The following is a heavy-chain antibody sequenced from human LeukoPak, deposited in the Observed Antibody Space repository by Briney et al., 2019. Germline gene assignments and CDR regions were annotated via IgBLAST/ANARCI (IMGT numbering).Heavy chain of an antibody. V-gene: IGHV2-5*01. CDR3: AHGSKQVWDDI. J-gene: IGHJ3*02. D-gene: IGHD1-26*01. CDR1: GFSFSTGEEA. CDR2: IYWNDDK. Sequence: SGPTLVKPTQTLTLTCTFSGFSFSTGEEAVGWIRQPPGEALEWLALIYWNDDKRYSPSPSSRLTITKGTATNQVVLTMTNMDLVDTATYYCAHGSKQVWDDIWGQGTMVTVSS.